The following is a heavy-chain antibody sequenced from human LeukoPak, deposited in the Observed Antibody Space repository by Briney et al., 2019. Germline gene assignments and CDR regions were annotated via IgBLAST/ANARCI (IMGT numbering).Heavy chain of an antibody. J-gene: IGHJ4*02. Sequence: PGGSLRLSRAASGFTFSSYSMNWVRQAPGKGLEWVSSISSSSSYIYYADSVKGRFTISRDNAKNPLYLQMNSLRAEDTAVYYCARDPTANIVARPTINYWGQGTLVTVSS. CDR2: ISSSSSYI. CDR3: ARDPTANIVARPTINY. V-gene: IGHV3-21*01. CDR1: GFTFSSYS. D-gene: IGHD2-15*01.